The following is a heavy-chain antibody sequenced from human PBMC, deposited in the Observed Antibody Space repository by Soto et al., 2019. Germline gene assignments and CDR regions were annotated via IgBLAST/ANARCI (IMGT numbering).Heavy chain of an antibody. Sequence: ASVKVSCKASGYTFTSYGISWVRQAPGQGLEWMGWISAYNGNTNYAQKLQGRVTMTTDTSTSTAYMELRGLRSDDTAVYYCARDRRAVAGRSYFDYWGQGTLVTVSS. D-gene: IGHD6-19*01. V-gene: IGHV1-18*01. J-gene: IGHJ4*02. CDR1: GYTFTSYG. CDR3: ARDRRAVAGRSYFDY. CDR2: ISAYNGNT.